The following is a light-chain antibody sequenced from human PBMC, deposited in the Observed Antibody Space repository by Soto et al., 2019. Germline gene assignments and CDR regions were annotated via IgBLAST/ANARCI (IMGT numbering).Light chain of an antibody. V-gene: IGLV1-36*01. CDR1: SSNIGNNP. CDR3: ASWDDNLNRPV. Sequence: QSVLTQPPSVSEAPRQRVTISCSGSSSNIGNNPVNWYQQLPGKAPKLLIYYDDMLYSGVSDRFSGSKSGNSASLAISGLQSEDEADYYCASWDDNLNRPVFGTGTKLTVL. J-gene: IGLJ2*01. CDR2: YDD.